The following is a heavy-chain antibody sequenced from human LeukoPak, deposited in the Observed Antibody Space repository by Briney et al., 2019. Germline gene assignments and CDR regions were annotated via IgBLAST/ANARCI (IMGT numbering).Heavy chain of an antibody. CDR3: ARGTVTINSYYFDY. D-gene: IGHD4-17*01. J-gene: IGHJ4*02. CDR1: GGSISSYY. V-gene: IGHV4-59*01. Sequence: PSETLSLTCTGSGGSISSYYWRWIRQPPGKALEWIGYIYYSGSTNYNPSLKSRVTISRHTSKNQFSLKLSSVTAADTAVYYCARGTVTINSYYFDYWGQCTLVTVSS. CDR2: IYYSGST.